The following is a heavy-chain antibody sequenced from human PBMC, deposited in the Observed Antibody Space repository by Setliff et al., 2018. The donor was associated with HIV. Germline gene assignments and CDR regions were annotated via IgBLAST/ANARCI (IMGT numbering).Heavy chain of an antibody. CDR2: INHSGST. Sequence: NPSETLSLTCAVYGGSFNGYSWTWIRQPPGKGLDWIGGINHSGSTNYNPSLKSRVTISEDTSKSQFSLRLNYVTVTDTALYYCARGRFHRLHRPYSGSGRLGIQYFDYCGQGTLVTVSS. CDR3: ARGRFHRLHRPYSGSGRLGIQYFDY. D-gene: IGHD3-10*01. V-gene: IGHV4-34*01. CDR1: GGSFNGYS. J-gene: IGHJ4*02.